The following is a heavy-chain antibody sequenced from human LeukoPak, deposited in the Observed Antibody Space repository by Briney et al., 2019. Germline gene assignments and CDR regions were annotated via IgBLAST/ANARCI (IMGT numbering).Heavy chain of an antibody. V-gene: IGHV3-7*01. CDR1: GFTFSSYW. Sequence: GGSLRLSCAAAGFTFSSYWMSWVRQAPGKGLEWVANIKQDGSEKYYVDSVKGRFTISRDNAKNSLYLQMNSLRAEDTAVYYCARITMVREQNYYYYYMDVWGKGTTVTISS. CDR2: IKQDGSEK. D-gene: IGHD3-10*01. CDR3: ARITMVREQNYYYYYMDV. J-gene: IGHJ6*03.